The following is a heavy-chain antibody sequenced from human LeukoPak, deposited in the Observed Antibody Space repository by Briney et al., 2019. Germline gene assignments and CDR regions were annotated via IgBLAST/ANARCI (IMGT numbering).Heavy chain of an antibody. CDR3: ATEVGYYGSGSYYGMDV. Sequence: GASAKVSCKVSGYTLTELSMHWVRQAPGKGLEWMGGFDPEDGETIYAQKFQGRVTMTEDTSTDSAYMELSSLRSEDTAVYYCATEVGYYGSGSYYGMDVWGQGTTVTVSS. CDR2: FDPEDGET. V-gene: IGHV1-24*01. CDR1: GYTLTELS. D-gene: IGHD3-10*01. J-gene: IGHJ6*02.